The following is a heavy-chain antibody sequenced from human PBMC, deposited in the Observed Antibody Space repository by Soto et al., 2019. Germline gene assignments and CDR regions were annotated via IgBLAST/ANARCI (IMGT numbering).Heavy chain of an antibody. CDR1: GGTFSSYA. V-gene: IGHV1-69*01. CDR2: IIPIFGTA. J-gene: IGHJ6*02. D-gene: IGHD7-27*01. CDR3: ARDTNWGTRGLYYGMDV. Sequence: QVQLVQSGAEVKKPGSSVKVSCKASGGTFSSYAISWVRQAPGQGLEWMGGIIPIFGTANYAQKFQGRVTITAAESTSTAYMELSSLRSEDTAVYYCARDTNWGTRGLYYGMDVWGQGTTVTVSS.